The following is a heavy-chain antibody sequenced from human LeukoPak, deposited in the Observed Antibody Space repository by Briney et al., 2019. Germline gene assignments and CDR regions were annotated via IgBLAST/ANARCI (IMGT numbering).Heavy chain of an antibody. CDR3: ARARGGYSYGNYYYYGMDV. V-gene: IGHV4-61*02. CDR2: IYTSGST. Sequence: SETLFLTCTVSGGSISSGSYYWSWIRQPAGKGLEWIGRIYTSGSTNYNPSLKSRVTISVDTSKNQFSLKLSSVTAADTAVYYCARARGGYSYGNYYYYGMDVWGQGTTVTVSS. D-gene: IGHD5-18*01. J-gene: IGHJ6*02. CDR1: GGSISSGSYY.